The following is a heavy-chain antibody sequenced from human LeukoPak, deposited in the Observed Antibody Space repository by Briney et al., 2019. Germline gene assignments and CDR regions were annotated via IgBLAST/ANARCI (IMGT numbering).Heavy chain of an antibody. D-gene: IGHD3-22*01. CDR1: GGSLSSHY. V-gene: IGHV4-59*11. Sequence: SETLSVTCTVPGGSLSSHYWSWIRQPPGKGLEWIGYIYYSGSTNYNPSLKSRVTISVDTSKNQFSLKLSSVTAADTAVYYCARGTMMVGPWGQGTLVTVSS. CDR2: IYYSGST. CDR3: ARGTMMVGP. J-gene: IGHJ5*02.